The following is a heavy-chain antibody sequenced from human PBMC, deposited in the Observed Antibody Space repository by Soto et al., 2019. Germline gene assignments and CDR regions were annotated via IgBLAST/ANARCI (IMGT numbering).Heavy chain of an antibody. CDR1: GFTFSSYA. CDR2: ISYDGSNK. CDR3: ARDQLLTTIFGVALYYYYGMDV. J-gene: IGHJ6*02. V-gene: IGHV3-30-3*01. D-gene: IGHD3-3*01. Sequence: GGSLRLSCAASGFTFSSYAMHWVRQAPGKGLEWVAVISYDGSNKYYADSVKGRFTISRDNSKNTLYLQMNSLRAEDTAVYYCARDQLLTTIFGVALYYYYGMDVWGQGTTVTVSS.